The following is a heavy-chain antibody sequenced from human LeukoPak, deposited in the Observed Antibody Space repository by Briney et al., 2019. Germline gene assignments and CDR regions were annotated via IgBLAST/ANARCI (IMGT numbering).Heavy chain of an antibody. J-gene: IGHJ4*02. D-gene: IGHD3-10*01. CDR3: ARELRGGKGAFDY. V-gene: IGHV3-21*01. Sequence: GGSLRLSCAASGFTSSSYSMNWVRQAPGKGLEWVSSISSSSSSYIYYADSVKGRFTISRDNAKNSLYLQMNSLRAEDTAVYYCARELRGGKGAFDYWGQGTLVTVSS. CDR2: ISSSSSSYI. CDR1: GFTSSSYS.